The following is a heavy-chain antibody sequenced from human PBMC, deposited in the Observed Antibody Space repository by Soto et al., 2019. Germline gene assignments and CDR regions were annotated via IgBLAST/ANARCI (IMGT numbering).Heavy chain of an antibody. CDR2: IYYSGST. J-gene: IGHJ4*02. CDR1: GGSISSYY. V-gene: IGHV4-59*01. Sequence: SETLSLTCTVSGGSISSYYWSWIRQPPGKGLEWIGSIYYSGSTTYNPSLKSRVTISVDTSKNQFSLKLTSVTAADTAVYYCARGMAVSGGFDYWGQGTLVTVS. D-gene: IGHD6-19*01. CDR3: ARGMAVSGGFDY.